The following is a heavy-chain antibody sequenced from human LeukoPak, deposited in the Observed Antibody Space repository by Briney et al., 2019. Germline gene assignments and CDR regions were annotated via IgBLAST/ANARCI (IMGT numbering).Heavy chain of an antibody. J-gene: IGHJ6*02. CDR1: GFTFSSYG. CDR2: ISYDGSNK. V-gene: IGHV3-30*18. Sequence: GGSLRLSCAASGFTFSSYGMHWVRQAPGKGLEWVAVISYDGSNKNYADSVKGRFTISRDNSKNTLYLQMNSLRAEDTAVYYCAKEYSPYGMDVWGQGTTVTVSS. CDR3: AKEYSPYGMDV. D-gene: IGHD2-15*01.